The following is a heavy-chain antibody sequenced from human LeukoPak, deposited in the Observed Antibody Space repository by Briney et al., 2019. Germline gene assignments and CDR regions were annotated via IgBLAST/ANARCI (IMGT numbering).Heavy chain of an antibody. CDR2: IYHSGST. Sequence: SETLSLTCTDSGGSISSSSYYWGWIRQPPGKGLEWIGSIYHSGSTYYNPSLKSRVTISVDTSKNQFSLKLSSVTAADTAVYYCATQDWAVDIVATISGYYYYMDVWGKGTTVTVSS. D-gene: IGHD5-12*01. V-gene: IGHV4-39*01. CDR1: GGSISSSSYY. J-gene: IGHJ6*03. CDR3: ATQDWAVDIVATISGYYYYMDV.